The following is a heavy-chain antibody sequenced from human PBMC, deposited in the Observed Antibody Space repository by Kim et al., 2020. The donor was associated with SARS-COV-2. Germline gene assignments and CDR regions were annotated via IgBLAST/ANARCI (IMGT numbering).Heavy chain of an antibody. CDR1: GGSISSGGYY. J-gene: IGHJ4*02. CDR2: IYYSGST. D-gene: IGHD3-10*01. V-gene: IGHV4-31*03. Sequence: SETLSLTCTVSGGSISSGGYYWSWIRQHPGKGLEWIGYIYYSGSTYYNPSLKSRVTISEDTSKNQFSLKLSSVTAADTAVYYCARDYYYGSGSYFGYWGQGTLVTVSS. CDR3: ARDYYYGSGSYFGY.